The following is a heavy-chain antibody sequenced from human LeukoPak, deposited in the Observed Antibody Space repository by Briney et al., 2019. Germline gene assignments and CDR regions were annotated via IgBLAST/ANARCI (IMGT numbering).Heavy chain of an antibody. CDR3: AKGKFTMIALGYFDY. D-gene: IGHD3-22*01. V-gene: IGHV3-23*01. Sequence: GGSLRLSCAASGFTFSSYAMSWVRQAPGKRLEWVSAISGSGGSTYYADSVKGRFTISRDNSKNTLYLQMNSLRAEDTAVYYCAKGKFTMIALGYFDYWGQGTLVTVSS. CDR2: ISGSGGST. J-gene: IGHJ4*02. CDR1: GFTFSSYA.